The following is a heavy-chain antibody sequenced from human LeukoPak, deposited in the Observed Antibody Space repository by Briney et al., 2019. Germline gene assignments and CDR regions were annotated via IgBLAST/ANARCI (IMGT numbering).Heavy chain of an antibody. CDR1: GFTFSSYG. CDR3: AKDMYYDFWSGYPDY. Sequence: GGSLRLSXAASGFTFSSYGMHWVRQAQGKGLEWVAFIRYDGSSKYYADSVKGRFTISRDNSKNTLYLQMNSLRAEDTAVYYCAKDMYYDFWSGYPDYWGQGTLVTVSS. V-gene: IGHV3-30*02. D-gene: IGHD3-3*01. CDR2: IRYDGSSK. J-gene: IGHJ4*02.